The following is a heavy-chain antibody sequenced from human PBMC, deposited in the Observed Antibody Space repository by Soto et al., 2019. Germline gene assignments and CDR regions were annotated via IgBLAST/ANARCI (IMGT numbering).Heavy chain of an antibody. J-gene: IGHJ3*02. CDR3: VTSITGTKGALDN. Sequence: QVQLVESGGGVVQPGRSLRLSCAASGFTFSSYGMHWVRQAPGKGLEWVAVISYDGSNKYYADSVKGRFTITRDNANNKLYLQMNSRRAEDTAVYYCVTSITGTKGALDNGGQGTMVTVSS. D-gene: IGHD1-20*01. CDR2: ISYDGSNK. V-gene: IGHV3-30*03. CDR1: GFTFSSYG.